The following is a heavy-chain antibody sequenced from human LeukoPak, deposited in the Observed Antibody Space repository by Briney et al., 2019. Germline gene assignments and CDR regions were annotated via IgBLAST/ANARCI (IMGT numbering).Heavy chain of an antibody. Sequence: SETLSLTCTVSGGSISSYYWSWIRQPPGKGLGWIGYIYYSGSTNYNPSLKSRVTISVDTSKNQFSLKLSSVTAADTAVYYCARGDYDFWSGYPTDYYFDYWGQGTLVTVSS. CDR1: GGSISSYY. V-gene: IGHV4-59*01. CDR2: IYYSGST. D-gene: IGHD3-3*01. J-gene: IGHJ4*02. CDR3: ARGDYDFWSGYPTDYYFDY.